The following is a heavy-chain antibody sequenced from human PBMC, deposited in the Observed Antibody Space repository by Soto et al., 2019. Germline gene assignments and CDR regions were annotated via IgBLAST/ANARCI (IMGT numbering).Heavy chain of an antibody. J-gene: IGHJ5*02. CDR2: INPNSGGT. D-gene: IGHD3-10*01. CDR1: GYTFTGYY. V-gene: IGHV1-2*02. CDR3: ARDPDYYGSGSRKESNWFDP. Sequence: GASVKVSCKASGYTFTGYYMHWVRQAPGQGLEWMGWINPNSGGTNYAQKFQGRVTMTRDTSISTAYMELSRLRSDDTAVYYCARDPDYYGSGSRKESNWFDPWGQGTLVTVSS.